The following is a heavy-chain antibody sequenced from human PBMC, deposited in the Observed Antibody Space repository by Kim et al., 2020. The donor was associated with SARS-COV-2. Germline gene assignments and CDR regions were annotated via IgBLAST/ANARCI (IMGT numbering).Heavy chain of an antibody. V-gene: IGHV4-59*01. CDR1: GGSISSYY. J-gene: IGHJ4*02. CDR2: IYYSGST. Sequence: SETLSLTCTVSGGSISSYYWSWIRQPPGKGLEWIGYIYYSGSTNYNPSLKSRVTISVDTSKNQFSLKLSSVTAADTAVYYCARARGAESGVVVYFDYWGQGTLVTVSS. CDR3: ARARGAESGVVVYFDY. D-gene: IGHD2-15*01.